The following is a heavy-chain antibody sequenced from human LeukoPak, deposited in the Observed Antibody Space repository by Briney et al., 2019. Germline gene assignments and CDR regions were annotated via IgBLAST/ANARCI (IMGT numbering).Heavy chain of an antibody. J-gene: IGHJ4*02. CDR1: AFTFSSYE. CDR3: ARDSVDY. Sequence: GGSLRLSCAASAFTFSSYEMNSVSQAPGKGLEWVTYISSSGSTIYYAYSVKGRFTISRDNAKNSLYLKMNSLRAEDTAVYYCARDSVDYWGQGTLVTVSS. V-gene: IGHV3-48*03. CDR2: ISSSGSTI.